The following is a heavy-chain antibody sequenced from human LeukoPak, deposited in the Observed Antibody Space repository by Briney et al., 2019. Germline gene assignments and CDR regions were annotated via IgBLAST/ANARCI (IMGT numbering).Heavy chain of an antibody. CDR2: ITGSSTWT. CDR1: GFTFRTYG. J-gene: IGHJ2*01. CDR3: ARELVSLGTGYFDL. Sequence: GGSLRLSCEASGFTFRTYGMTWVRQALGKRLEWVSGITGSSTWTYYADSVKGRFTISRDNSNNTLHLQMNSLRAEDTAIYYCARELVSLGTGYFDLWGRGTLVTVSS. V-gene: IGHV3-23*01. D-gene: IGHD7-27*01.